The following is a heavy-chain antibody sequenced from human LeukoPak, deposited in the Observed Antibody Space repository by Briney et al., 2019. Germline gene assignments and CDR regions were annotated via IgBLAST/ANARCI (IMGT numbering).Heavy chain of an antibody. Sequence: PSETLSLTCSVSGGSISTYYWNWIRQPAGKEREWIGHIYDSGKTNYNPSPRGRATISVDESRNLFSLKLNSVTAADTAVYYCARDYIVHTGVVAFDIWGQGTMVTVSS. CDR1: GGSISTYY. D-gene: IGHD5-12*01. CDR2: IYDSGKT. J-gene: IGHJ3*02. CDR3: ARDYIVHTGVVAFDI. V-gene: IGHV4-4*07.